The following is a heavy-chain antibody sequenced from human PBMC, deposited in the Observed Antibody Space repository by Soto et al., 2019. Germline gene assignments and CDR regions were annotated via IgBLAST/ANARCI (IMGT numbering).Heavy chain of an antibody. D-gene: IGHD3-10*01. J-gene: IGHJ4*02. CDR2: IVVGSGNT. CDR3: AALRGAVRCEDDY. CDR1: GFTFTSSA. Sequence: QMQLVQSGPEVKKPGTSVKVSCKASGFTFTSSAVQWVRQARGQRLEWIGWIVVGSGNTNYAQKFQERVTITRDMSTSTAYMELSSLRSEDTAVYYCAALRGAVRCEDDYWGQGTLVTVSS. V-gene: IGHV1-58*01.